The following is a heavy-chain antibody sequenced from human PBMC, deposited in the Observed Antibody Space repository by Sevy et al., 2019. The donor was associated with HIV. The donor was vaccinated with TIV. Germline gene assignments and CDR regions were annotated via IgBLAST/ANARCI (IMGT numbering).Heavy chain of an antibody. CDR1: GYTFTSNG. D-gene: IGHD2-15*01. J-gene: IGHJ1*01. CDR3: ARDRGYCSGGSCYIQQ. V-gene: IGHV1-18*01. Sequence: ASVKVSCKASGYTFTSNGIAWVRQAPGQGLEWMGWINTNNGNANYAQKYQGRVTMTTDTSTSTGYMELRSLRSDDTAMYYCARDRGYCSGGSCYIQQWGQGTLATVSS. CDR2: INTNNGNA.